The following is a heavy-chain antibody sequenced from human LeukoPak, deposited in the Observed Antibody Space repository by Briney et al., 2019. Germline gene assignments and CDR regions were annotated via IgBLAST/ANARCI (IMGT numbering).Heavy chain of an antibody. V-gene: IGHV3-74*01. CDR2: VKNDGRTT. J-gene: IGHJ5*02. D-gene: IGHD3-3*01. CDR3: ARDSYFGFDP. Sequence: PGRSLRLARAAAGITVSSFWIRSGRQAPGEGRVGVSRVKNDGRTTRYADSAQGRFTIPRHNAKKTLYLQMNSLRAEDTALYYCARDSYFGFDPWGQGTLVIVSS. CDR1: GITVSSFW.